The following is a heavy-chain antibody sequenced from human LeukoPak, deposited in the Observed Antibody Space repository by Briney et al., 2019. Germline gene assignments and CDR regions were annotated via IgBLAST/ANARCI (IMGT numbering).Heavy chain of an antibody. Sequence: PGGSLRLSCAASGFTVSSNYMSWVRQAPGKGLEWVSVIYSGGSTYYADSVKGRFTISRDNSKNTLYLQMNSLRAEDTAVYYCARDFRVRYSSGPDYWGQGTLVTVSS. J-gene: IGHJ4*02. CDR1: GFTVSSNY. CDR3: ARDFRVRYSSGPDY. CDR2: IYSGGST. D-gene: IGHD6-19*01. V-gene: IGHV3-53*01.